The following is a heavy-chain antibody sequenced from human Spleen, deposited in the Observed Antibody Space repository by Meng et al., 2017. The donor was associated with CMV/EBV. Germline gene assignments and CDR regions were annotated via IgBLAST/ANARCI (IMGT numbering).Heavy chain of an antibody. CDR2: ISGSGGST. D-gene: IGHD6-19*01. J-gene: IGHJ4*02. CDR3: ARGSSGIAVAGPYFDY. V-gene: IGHV3-23*01. CDR1: GLIFSSYA. Sequence: GGSLRLSCAASGLIFSSYAMSWVRQAPGKGLEWVSAISGSGGSTYYADSVKGRFTISRDNAKNSLYLQMNSLRAEDTALYYCARGSSGIAVAGPYFDYWGQGTLVTVSS.